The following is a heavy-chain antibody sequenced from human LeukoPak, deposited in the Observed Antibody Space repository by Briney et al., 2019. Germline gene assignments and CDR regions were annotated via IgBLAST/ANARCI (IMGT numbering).Heavy chain of an antibody. Sequence: PGGSLRLSCAASGFTFSSYGMHWVRQAPGKGLEWVAVISYDGSNKYYADSVKGRFTISRDNSKNTLYLQMNSLRAEDTAVYYCARDLADSSDSYGVFDYWGQGTLVTVSS. CDR1: GFTFSSYG. J-gene: IGHJ4*02. V-gene: IGHV3-30*03. CDR3: ARDLADSSDSYGVFDY. CDR2: ISYDGSNK. D-gene: IGHD3-22*01.